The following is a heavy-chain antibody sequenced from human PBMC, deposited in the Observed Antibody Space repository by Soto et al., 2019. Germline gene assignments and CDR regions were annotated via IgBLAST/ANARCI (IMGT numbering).Heavy chain of an antibody. CDR2: ISGSGGRS. Sequence: EVQLLDSGGGLVQPGGSLRLSCAASGFTFSNYAMTWVRQGPGKGLEWVSGISGSGGRSYYADSVKGRFTISRDNCKSRFYLQVNNLRAEDTAVYYCATADFVWSSEQPYYFDYWGQGTLVTVSS. V-gene: IGHV3-23*01. D-gene: IGHD3-16*01. CDR3: ATADFVWSSEQPYYFDY. CDR1: GFTFSNYA. J-gene: IGHJ4*02.